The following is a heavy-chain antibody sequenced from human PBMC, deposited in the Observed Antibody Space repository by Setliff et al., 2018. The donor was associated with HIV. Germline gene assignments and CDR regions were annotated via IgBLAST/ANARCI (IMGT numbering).Heavy chain of an antibody. Sequence: GESLKLSCVTSGFAFTSHSMNWVRLRPGKGLEWVASISGGGTYTHYADSVRGRFTVSRDNAKNSLWLQLDSLKVEDTALYFCVRSLSGNSSTYYWAFDFWGQGAPVTVSS. V-gene: IGHV3-21*01. CDR1: GFAFTSHS. J-gene: IGHJ4*02. D-gene: IGHD3-22*01. CDR2: ISGGGTYT. CDR3: VRSLSGNSSTYYWAFDF.